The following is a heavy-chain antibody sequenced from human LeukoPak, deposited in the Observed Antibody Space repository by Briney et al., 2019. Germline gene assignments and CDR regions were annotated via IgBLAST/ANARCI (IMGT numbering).Heavy chain of an antibody. CDR1: GFTFSSYA. J-gene: IGHJ4*02. V-gene: IGHV3-30*04. Sequence: GRSLRLSCAASGFTFSSYAMHWDRQAPGKGLEWVAVISYDGSNKYYADSVKGRFTISRDNSKNTLYLQMNSLRAEDTAVYYCARDPSITMVRGVIGRFDYWGQGTLVTVSS. D-gene: IGHD3-10*01. CDR3: ARDPSITMVRGVIGRFDY. CDR2: ISYDGSNK.